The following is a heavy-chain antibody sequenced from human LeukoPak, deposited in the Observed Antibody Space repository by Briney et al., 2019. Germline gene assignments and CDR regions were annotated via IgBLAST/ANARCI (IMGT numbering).Heavy chain of an antibody. CDR2: IYTSGST. CDR3: ARDPMSYCSSTSCPLGFDP. V-gene: IGHV4-4*07. Sequence: PSETLSLTCTVAGGSISSYYWSWIRQPAGKGLEWIGRIYTSGSTNYNPSLKSRVTMAVDTSKNQFYLKLSSVTAADTAVYYCARDPMSYCSSTSCPLGFDPWGQGPLVTVSS. D-gene: IGHD2-2*01. CDR1: GGSISSYY. J-gene: IGHJ5*02.